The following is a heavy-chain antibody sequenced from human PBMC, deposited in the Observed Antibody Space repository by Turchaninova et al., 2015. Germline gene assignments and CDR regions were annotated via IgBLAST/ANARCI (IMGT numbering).Heavy chain of an antibody. Sequence: EVQLVESGGGLVKPGGSLRLSCAASGFTFSSDAMIWVRPAPGKGLEGVSSISCSGSYIYYADSVKGRFTISRDNGQNSLFLQMNSLRAEDTAVYYCAREGFGYWGQGALVTVSS. CDR1: GFTFSSDA. CDR2: ISCSGSYI. J-gene: IGHJ4*02. CDR3: AREGFGY. V-gene: IGHV3-21*01. D-gene: IGHD3-10*01.